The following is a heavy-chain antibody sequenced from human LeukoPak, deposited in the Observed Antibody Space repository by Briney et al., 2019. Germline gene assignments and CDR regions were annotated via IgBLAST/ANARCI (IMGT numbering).Heavy chain of an antibody. Sequence: AGGSLRLSCAASGFTVSDNNMIWVRQAPGEGLEWVSTLHRDGSVRYADSVNGRFTISRDDSKNTLSLQMSSLRDEDTAVYYCVRVHGGGYWGQGTLVTVSS. CDR3: VRVHGGGY. D-gene: IGHD3-16*01. V-gene: IGHV3-53*01. CDR2: LHRDGSV. J-gene: IGHJ4*02. CDR1: GFTVSDNN.